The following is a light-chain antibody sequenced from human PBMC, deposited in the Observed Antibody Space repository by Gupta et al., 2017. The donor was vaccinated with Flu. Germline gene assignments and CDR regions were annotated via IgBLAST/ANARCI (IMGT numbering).Light chain of an antibody. CDR1: KVGSNS. CDR3: QVEDESSDSVV. J-gene: IGLJ2*01. CDR2: VNR. Sequence: GGAKVGSNSVFWYQQIPGQAPMLLFYVNRNRRSGVPERFSGSNCGTTATITITRVQAGDEAVYYCQVEDESSDSVVFGGGTKLTVL. V-gene: IGLV3-21*02.